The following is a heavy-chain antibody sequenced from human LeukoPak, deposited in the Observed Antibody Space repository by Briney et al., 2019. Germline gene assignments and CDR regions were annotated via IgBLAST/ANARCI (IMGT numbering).Heavy chain of an antibody. Sequence: SETLSLTCAVYGGSFSGYYWSWIRQPPGKGLEWIGEINHSGSTNYNPSPKSRVTISVDTSKNQFSLKLSSVTTADTAVYYCASRRSSRPVDYWGQGTLVTVSS. J-gene: IGHJ4*02. CDR3: ASRRSSRPVDY. D-gene: IGHD6-13*01. CDR1: GGSFSGYY. CDR2: INHSGST. V-gene: IGHV4-34*01.